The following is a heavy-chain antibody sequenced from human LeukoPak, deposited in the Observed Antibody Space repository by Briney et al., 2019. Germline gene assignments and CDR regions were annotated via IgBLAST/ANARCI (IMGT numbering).Heavy chain of an antibody. CDR3: AKANTASLPYYYGMDV. V-gene: IGHV3-23*01. Sequence: PGGSLRLSCTASGFTFSSYAMSWVRQAPGKGLEWVSAISGSGGSTYYADSVKGRFTISRDNSKNTLYLQMNSLRAEGTAVYYCAKANTASLPYYYGMDVWGQGTTVTVSS. J-gene: IGHJ6*02. CDR1: GFTFSSYA. CDR2: ISGSGGST. D-gene: IGHD5-18*01.